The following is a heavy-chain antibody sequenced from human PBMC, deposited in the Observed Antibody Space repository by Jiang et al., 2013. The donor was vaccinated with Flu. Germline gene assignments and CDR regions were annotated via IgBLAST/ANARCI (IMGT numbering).Heavy chain of an antibody. CDR1: GFTFSTYW. J-gene: IGHJ4*02. Sequence: QLVESGGNLVXPGGSLRLSCAASGFTFSTYWMNWVRQSPGKGLEWVANIKRDGSEENYVDSVKGRFTISRDNAKNSVYLQMNSLRADDTAVYYCAGGSGWITDSWGQGTLVTVSS. CDR3: AGGSGWITDS. CDR2: IKRDGSEE. D-gene: IGHD6-19*01. V-gene: IGHV3-7*01.